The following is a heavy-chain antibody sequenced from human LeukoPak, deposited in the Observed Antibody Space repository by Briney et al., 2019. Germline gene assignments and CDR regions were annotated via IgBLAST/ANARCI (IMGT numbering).Heavy chain of an antibody. CDR1: GGTFSSYA. CDR3: ARESHLNDAFDI. Sequence: SVKVSCKASGGTFSSYAISWVRQAPGQGLEWMGRIIPILGIANYARKFQGRVTITADKSTSTAYMELSSLRSEDTAVYYCARESHLNDAFDIWGQGTMVTVSS. V-gene: IGHV1-69*04. J-gene: IGHJ3*02. CDR2: IIPILGIA.